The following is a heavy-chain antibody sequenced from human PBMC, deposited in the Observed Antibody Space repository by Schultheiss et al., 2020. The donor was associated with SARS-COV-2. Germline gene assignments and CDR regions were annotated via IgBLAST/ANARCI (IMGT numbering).Heavy chain of an antibody. D-gene: IGHD1-26*01. Sequence: GGSLRLSCAASGFTFSSYAMHWVRQAPGKGLEWVAVISYDGSNKYYADSVKGRFTISRDNSKNTLYLQMNSLRAEDTAVYYCARSYSGPYYDWGQGTLVTVSS. V-gene: IGHV3-30*01. CDR3: ARSYSGPYYD. CDR1: GFTFSSYA. J-gene: IGHJ4*02. CDR2: ISYDGSNK.